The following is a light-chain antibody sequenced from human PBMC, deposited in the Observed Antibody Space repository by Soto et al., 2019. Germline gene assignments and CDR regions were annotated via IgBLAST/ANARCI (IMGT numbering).Light chain of an antibody. J-gene: IGLJ1*01. CDR3: GTWDSSLSAYV. CDR2: DNY. Sequence: QSVLTQPPSVSAAPGQKVTISCSGSTSNIENNYVSWYHQLPGTAPNNLIFDNYKRPSWIPAQFSGSTSGTTATLRITGRQTGDEADYYCGTWDSSLSAYVFGTGTKVTVL. CDR1: TSNIENNY. V-gene: IGLV1-51*01.